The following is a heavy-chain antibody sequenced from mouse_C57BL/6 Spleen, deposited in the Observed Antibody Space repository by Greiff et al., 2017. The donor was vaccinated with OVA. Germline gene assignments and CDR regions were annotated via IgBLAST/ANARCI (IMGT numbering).Heavy chain of an antibody. J-gene: IGHJ2*01. CDR2: IYPGNSDT. V-gene: IGHV1-5*01. D-gene: IGHD1-1*01. CDR3: TREFTTVVEDY. Sequence: VQLQQSGTVLARPGASVKMSCKTSGYTFTSYWMHWVKQRPGQGLEWIGAIYPGNSDTSYNQKFKGKAKLTAVTSASSAYMELSSLTNEDSAVYYCTREFTTVVEDYWGQGTTLTVSS. CDR1: GYTFTSYW.